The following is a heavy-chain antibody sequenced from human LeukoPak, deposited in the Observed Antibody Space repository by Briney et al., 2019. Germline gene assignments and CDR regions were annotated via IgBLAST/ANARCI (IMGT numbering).Heavy chain of an antibody. CDR2: ISSNGGST. CDR3: VEDSSSGSYFDY. Sequence: GGSLRLSCSASGFTFSRYAMHWVRQAPGKGLEYVSAISSNGGSTYYADSVKGRFTISRDNSRNTLHLQMSRLAVEDTAVYYCVEDSSSGSYFDYWGQGTLVSVSS. D-gene: IGHD3-10*01. CDR1: GFTFSRYA. V-gene: IGHV3-64D*06. J-gene: IGHJ4*02.